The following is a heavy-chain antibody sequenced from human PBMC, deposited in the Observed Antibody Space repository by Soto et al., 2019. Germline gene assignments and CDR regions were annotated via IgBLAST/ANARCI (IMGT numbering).Heavy chain of an antibody. Sequence: TSETLSLTCAVSGGSISSGGYSWSWIRQPPGKGLEWIGYIYHSGSTYYNPSLKSRVTISVDRSKNQFSLKLSSVTAADTAVYYCAREKPGGYFQHWGQGTLVTVSS. V-gene: IGHV4-30-2*01. CDR3: AREKPGGYFQH. CDR1: GGSISSGGYS. J-gene: IGHJ1*01. D-gene: IGHD2-2*01. CDR2: IYHSGST.